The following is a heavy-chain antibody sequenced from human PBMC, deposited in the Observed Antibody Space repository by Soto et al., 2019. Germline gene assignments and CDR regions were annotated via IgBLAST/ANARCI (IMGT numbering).Heavy chain of an antibody. D-gene: IGHD5-12*01. J-gene: IGHJ4*02. CDR3: AKDWDLGLVAIEIVY. CDR1: GFTFSSYG. CDR2: ISYDGSNK. Sequence: GGSLRLSCAASGFTFSSYGMHWVRQAPGKGLEWVAVISYDGSNKYYADSVKGRFTISRDNSKNTLYLQTNSLRAEDTAVYYCAKDWDLGLVAIEIVYWGQGTLVTVSS. V-gene: IGHV3-30*18.